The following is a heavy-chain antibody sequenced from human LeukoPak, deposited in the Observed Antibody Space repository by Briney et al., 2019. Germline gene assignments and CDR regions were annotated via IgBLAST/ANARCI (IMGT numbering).Heavy chain of an antibody. D-gene: IGHD4-11*01. CDR1: GFTFDDYA. J-gene: IGHJ5*02. CDR2: ISWNSGSI. CDR3: AKGNDYSNLNWFDP. V-gene: IGHV3-9*01. Sequence: GGSLRLSCAASGFTFDDYAMHWVRQAPGKGLEWVSGISWNSGSIGYADSVKGRFTISRDNAKNSLYLQMNSLRAEDTALYYCAKGNDYSNLNWFDPWGQGTLATVSS.